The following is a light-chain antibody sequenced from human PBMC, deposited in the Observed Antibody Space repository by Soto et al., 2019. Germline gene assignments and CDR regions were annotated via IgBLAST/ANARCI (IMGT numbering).Light chain of an antibody. J-gene: IGKJ2*01. CDR1: QTVTSNY. CDR2: GAS. CDR3: QQYGSSPT. Sequence: ELGVTQLPGTLSLSPGERATLSCRTGQTVTSNYLAWYQQKHGQAPRLLIYGASSRATGIPDRFSGSGSGTDFTLTINRLEPEDFAVYYCQQYGSSPTFGQGTQLEIK. V-gene: IGKV3-20*01.